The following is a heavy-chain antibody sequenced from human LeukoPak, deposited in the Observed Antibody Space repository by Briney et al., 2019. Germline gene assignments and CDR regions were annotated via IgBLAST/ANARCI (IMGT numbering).Heavy chain of an antibody. V-gene: IGHV3-66*01. CDR2: LYSGGST. CDR1: GVTVSSIY. D-gene: IGHD3-3*01. CDR3: AREYYYDFWSGYYTANYYYYGMDV. J-gene: IGHJ6*02. Sequence: GGSLRLSCTASGVTVSSIYMSWVRQAPGKGLQWVSVLYSGGSTYYADSVKGRFTISRDNSKNTLFLQMNSLRTEDTAVYYCAREYYYDFWSGYYTANYYYYGMDVWGQGTTVTVSS.